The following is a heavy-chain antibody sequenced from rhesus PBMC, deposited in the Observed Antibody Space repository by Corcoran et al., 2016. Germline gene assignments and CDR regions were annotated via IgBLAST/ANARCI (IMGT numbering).Heavy chain of an antibody. Sequence: QVQLQESGPGLVKPSETLSLTCAVSGGSISSNYWSWIRQPPGKGLEWIGYICGSSGSTYYNPSLKSRVTISTDTSKNQFSLKLSSVTAADTAVYYCARGQGYSGYSFGDFDYWGQGVLVTVSS. CDR2: ICGSSGST. V-gene: IGHV4-165*01. CDR3: ARGQGYSGYSFGDFDY. CDR1: GGSISSNY. D-gene: IGHD5-30*01. J-gene: IGHJ4*01.